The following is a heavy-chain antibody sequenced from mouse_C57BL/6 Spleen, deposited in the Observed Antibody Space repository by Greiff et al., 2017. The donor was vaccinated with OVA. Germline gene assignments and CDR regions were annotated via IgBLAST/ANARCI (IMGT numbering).Heavy chain of an antibody. CDR2: ILPGSGST. Sequence: HLKQSGAELMKPGASVKLSCKATGYTFTGYWIEWVKQRPGHGLEWIGEILPGSGSTNYNEKFKGKATFTADTSSNTAYMQLSSLTTEDSAIYYCARFIYYYGSDPYYAMDYWGQGTSVTVSS. CDR1: GYTFTGYW. J-gene: IGHJ4*01. V-gene: IGHV1-9*01. CDR3: ARFIYYYGSDPYYAMDY. D-gene: IGHD1-1*01.